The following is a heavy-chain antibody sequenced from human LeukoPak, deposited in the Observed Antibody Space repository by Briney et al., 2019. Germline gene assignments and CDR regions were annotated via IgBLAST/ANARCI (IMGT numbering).Heavy chain of an antibody. V-gene: IGHV3-21*01. CDR3: TRERGYSYGYSDY. D-gene: IGHD5-18*01. J-gene: IGHJ4*02. CDR1: GFTFSSYN. Sequence: PGGSLRLSCAASGFTFSSYNMNWVRQAPGKGLEWVSSISSSSSYIYYADSVKGRFTISRDNDNNSLYLQMNSLRAEDTGVYYCTRERGYSYGYSDYWGQGTLVTVSS. CDR2: ISSSSSYI.